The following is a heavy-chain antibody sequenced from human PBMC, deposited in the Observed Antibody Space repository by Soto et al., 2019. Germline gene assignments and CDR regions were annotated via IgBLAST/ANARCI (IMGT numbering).Heavy chain of an antibody. CDR3: AREGADRSYFEY. J-gene: IGHJ4*02. V-gene: IGHV1-69*06. CDR2: IIPIFGTA. Sequence: SVKVSCKASGCTFSSYAISWVRQAPGQGLEWMGGIIPIFGTANYAQKFQGRVTITADKSTSTAYMELSSLRSEDTAVYYCAREGADRSYFEYLGQGTLVTVSS. CDR1: GCTFSSYA. D-gene: IGHD3-16*01.